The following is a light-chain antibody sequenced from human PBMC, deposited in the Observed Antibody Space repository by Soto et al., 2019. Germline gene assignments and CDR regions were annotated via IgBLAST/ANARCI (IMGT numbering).Light chain of an antibody. V-gene: IGLV2-14*03. J-gene: IGLJ2*01. CDR3: SSYSSTSTLV. Sequence: QSALTQPASVSGSPGQSITISCTGTSSDVGGYNYVSWYQHHPGKAPKLMIYNVINRPSGISNRFSGSKSGNTASLTISGLLAEDEADYYCSSYSSTSTLVFGGGTKLTVL. CDR1: SSDVGGYNY. CDR2: NVI.